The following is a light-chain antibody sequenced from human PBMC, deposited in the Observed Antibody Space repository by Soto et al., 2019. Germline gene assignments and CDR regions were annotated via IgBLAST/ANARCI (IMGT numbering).Light chain of an antibody. Sequence: EVVLTQSPVTLSLSPGERATLSCRASQSFRGLLAWYQQKPGQAPRLLIYDAYNRATGIPPRFSGSGSGTDFTLTISSLQSEDFAVYYCQQYNNWPWTFGQGTKVDIK. CDR1: QSFRGL. CDR2: DAY. CDR3: QQYNNWPWT. J-gene: IGKJ1*01. V-gene: IGKV3-11*01.